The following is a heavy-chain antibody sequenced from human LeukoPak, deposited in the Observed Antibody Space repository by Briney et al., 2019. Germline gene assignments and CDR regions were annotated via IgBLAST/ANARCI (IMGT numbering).Heavy chain of an antibody. CDR1: GYTFTSYG. J-gene: IGHJ4*02. D-gene: IGHD5-24*01. CDR2: ISAYNGNT. Sequence: ASVKVSCKASGYTFTSYGISWVRQAPGQGLEWMGWISAYNGNTNYAQKLQGRVTMTTDTSTSTAYMELRSLRSDDTAVYYCARDRPNRRDGYNYRYWGQGTLVTVSS. CDR3: ARDRPNRRDGYNYRY. V-gene: IGHV1-18*01.